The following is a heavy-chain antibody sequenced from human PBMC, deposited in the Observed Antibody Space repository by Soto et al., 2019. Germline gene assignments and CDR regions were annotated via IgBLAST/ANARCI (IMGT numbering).Heavy chain of an antibody. Sequence: QVQLVESGGGVVQPGTSLRLSCATSGFTFSNNAMHWVRQAPGKGLEWVAQIWYDGSNKYYADSVKGRFTISRDNSKNTVYLEMNSLRDEDMAVFYWARDGQNQSPYAMDVWGQGTTVTVSS. J-gene: IGHJ6*02. V-gene: IGHV3-33*01. CDR3: ARDGQNQSPYAMDV. CDR2: IWYDGSNK. CDR1: GFTFSNNA.